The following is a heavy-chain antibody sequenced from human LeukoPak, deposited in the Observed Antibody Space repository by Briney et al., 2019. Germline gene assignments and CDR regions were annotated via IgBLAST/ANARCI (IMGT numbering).Heavy chain of an antibody. CDR1: GFTFDDYA. Sequence: GRSLRLSCAASGFTFDDYAMHWVRQAPGKGLEWVSGISWNSGSIGYADSVKGRFTISRDNAKNSLYLQMNSLRAEDTALYYCAKDILGGYSYGSFDYWGQGTLVTVSS. CDR3: AKDILGGYSYGSFDY. CDR2: ISWNSGSI. V-gene: IGHV3-9*01. J-gene: IGHJ4*02. D-gene: IGHD5-18*01.